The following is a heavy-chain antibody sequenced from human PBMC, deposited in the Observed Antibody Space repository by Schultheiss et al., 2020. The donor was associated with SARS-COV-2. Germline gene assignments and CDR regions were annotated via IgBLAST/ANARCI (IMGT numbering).Heavy chain of an antibody. J-gene: IGHJ4*02. CDR1: GFTVSSNY. D-gene: IGHD6-13*01. V-gene: IGHV3-53*01. Sequence: GESLKISCAASGFTVSSNYMSWVRQAPGKGLEWVSVIYSGGSTYYADSVKGRFTISRDNSKNTLYLQMNSLRAEDTAVYYCAGANQYSSSWYYFDYWGQGTLVTVSS. CDR3: AGANQYSSSWYYFDY. CDR2: IYSGGST.